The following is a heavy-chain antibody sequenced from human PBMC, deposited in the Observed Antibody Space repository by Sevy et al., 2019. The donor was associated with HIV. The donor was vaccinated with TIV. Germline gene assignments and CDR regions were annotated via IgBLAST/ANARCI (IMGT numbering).Heavy chain of an antibody. CDR1: GYTFTSYG. Sequence: ASVKVSCKASGYTFTSYGISWVRQAPGQGLEWMGWISAYNGNTNYAQKLQGRVTMTTDTSTSTAYMELRSLRSDDTAVYYCARSLEYYDIWSGYYFNGMDVWGQGTTVTVSS. CDR2: ISAYNGNT. V-gene: IGHV1-18*01. J-gene: IGHJ6*02. D-gene: IGHD3-3*01. CDR3: ARSLEYYDIWSGYYFNGMDV.